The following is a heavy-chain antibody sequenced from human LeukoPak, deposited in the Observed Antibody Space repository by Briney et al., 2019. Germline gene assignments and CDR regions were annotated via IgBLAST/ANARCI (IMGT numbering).Heavy chain of an antibody. V-gene: IGHV3-23*01. CDR2: ISGSGGST. CDR3: AKDRTSSGWYDDAFDI. Sequence: PGGSLRLSCAASGFTFSSYAMSWVRQAPGKGLEWVSAISGSGGSTYYADSVKGRFTISRDNSKNTLYLQMNSLRAEDTAVYYCAKDRTSSGWYDDAFDIWGQGTMVTVSS. J-gene: IGHJ3*02. D-gene: IGHD6-19*01. CDR1: GFTFSSYA.